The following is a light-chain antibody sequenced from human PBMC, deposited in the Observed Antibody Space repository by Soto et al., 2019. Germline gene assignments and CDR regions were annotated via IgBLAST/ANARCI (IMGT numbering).Light chain of an antibody. Sequence: DIQMTQSPSTLSASVGDRVTITCRASQSIRNWLAWYQQKAGKATKSLLYMVSTLESGVPSRFSGSGYETEFTLTISSLQPDDFATYYCQQYSTYPWTFGQGTKVEI. CDR3: QQYSTYPWT. J-gene: IGKJ1*01. V-gene: IGKV1-5*03. CDR1: QSIRNW. CDR2: MVS.